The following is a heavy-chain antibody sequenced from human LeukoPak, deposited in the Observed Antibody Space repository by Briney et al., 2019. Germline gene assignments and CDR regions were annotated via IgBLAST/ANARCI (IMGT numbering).Heavy chain of an antibody. CDR3: AKDRDSSSWYPDFDY. CDR1: GFTFDDYA. V-gene: IGHV3-9*01. J-gene: IGHJ4*02. CDR2: ISWNSGSI. Sequence: PGGSLRLSCAASGFTFDDYAMHWVRQAPGKGLWWVSGISWNSGSIGYADSVNGRFTSSRDNAKNSLYLQMNSLRAEDTALYYCAKDRDSSSWYPDFDYWGQGTLVTVSS. D-gene: IGHD6-13*01.